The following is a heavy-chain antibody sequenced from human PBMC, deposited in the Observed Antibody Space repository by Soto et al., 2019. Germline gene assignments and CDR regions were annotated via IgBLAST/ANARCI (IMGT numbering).Heavy chain of an antibody. CDR1: GGTFSSYA. CDR3: ARAIRPYYDFWSGPLDYYYGMDV. Sequence: SVKVSCKASGGTFSSYAISWVRQAPGQGLEWMGGIIPIFGTANYAQKFQGRVTITADESTSTAYMELSSLRSEDTAVYYCARAIRPYYDFWSGPLDYYYGMDVWGQGTTVTV. CDR2: IIPIFGTA. V-gene: IGHV1-69*13. J-gene: IGHJ6*02. D-gene: IGHD3-3*01.